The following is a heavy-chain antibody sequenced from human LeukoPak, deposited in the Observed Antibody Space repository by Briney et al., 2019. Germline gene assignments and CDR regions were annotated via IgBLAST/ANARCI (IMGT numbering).Heavy chain of an antibody. CDR3: ARGEPRIARPGAPPFDL. D-gene: IGHD6-13*01. J-gene: IGHJ2*01. V-gene: IGHV4-59*01. Sequence: SETLSLTCTVSGGSISSYYWQWIRHPPGNRLEWFGYVYYSESTDYNPSLKSRVTISVDPSKNHFSLKLTSVTAADTGVYYCARGEPRIARPGAPPFDLWGRGTLVTVSS. CDR2: VYYSEST. CDR1: GGSISSYY.